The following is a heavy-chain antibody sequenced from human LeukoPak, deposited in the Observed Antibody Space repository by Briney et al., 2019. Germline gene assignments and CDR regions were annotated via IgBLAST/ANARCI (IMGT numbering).Heavy chain of an antibody. CDR1: GFTFGDYA. CDR3: ARGSNPPDY. CDR2: VKQDGSDR. V-gene: IGHV3-7*01. J-gene: IGHJ4*02. Sequence: GGSLRLSCTASGFTFGDYAMSWVRQAPGKGLEWVANVKQDGSDRYYVDSVKGRFTISRDNAKNSLFLQMNSLRAEDTAVYYCARGSNPPDYWGRGTLVTVSS.